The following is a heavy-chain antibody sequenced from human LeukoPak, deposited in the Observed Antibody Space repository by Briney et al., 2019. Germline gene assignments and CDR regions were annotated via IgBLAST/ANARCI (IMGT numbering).Heavy chain of an antibody. Sequence: SETLSLTCTVSGGSISTYYWSWIRQPPGKGLEWIGYIFYSGSTNYNPSLKSRVTMSVDTSKNKFSLKLSSVTAADTAVYYCARDSGTTGEVKFDPWGQGTLVTVSS. J-gene: IGHJ5*02. V-gene: IGHV4-59*12. D-gene: IGHD3-10*01. CDR1: GGSISTYY. CDR2: IFYSGST. CDR3: ARDSGTTGEVKFDP.